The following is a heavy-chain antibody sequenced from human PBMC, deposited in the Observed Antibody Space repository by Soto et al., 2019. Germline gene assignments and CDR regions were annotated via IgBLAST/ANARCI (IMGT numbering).Heavy chain of an antibody. D-gene: IGHD3-9*01. Sequence: PSETLSLTCAVSGYSISSGGYYWSWIRQHPGKGLEWIGYIYYSGSTYYNPSLKSRVTISVDTSKNQFSLKLSSVTAADTAVYYCARVARYFDPDYWGQGTLVTVSS. CDR1: GYSISSGGYY. CDR3: ARVARYFDPDY. CDR2: IYYSGST. V-gene: IGHV4-31*11. J-gene: IGHJ4*02.